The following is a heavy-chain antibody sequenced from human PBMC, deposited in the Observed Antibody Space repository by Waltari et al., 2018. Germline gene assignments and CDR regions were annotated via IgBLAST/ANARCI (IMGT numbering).Heavy chain of an antibody. V-gene: IGHV3-15*01. D-gene: IGHD2-21*01. CDR1: GFPLSNAW. Sequence: EVQLVESGGGLVKPGGSLRLSCAASGFPLSNAWMSWVRQGRGKGLEWVGRIKSKTDGGTTDYAAPVKGRFTISRDDSKNTLYLQMNSLKTEDTAVYYCTTGRSTGGDYVDYWGQGTLVTVSS. CDR3: TTGRSTGGDYVDY. J-gene: IGHJ4*02. CDR2: IKSKTDGGTT.